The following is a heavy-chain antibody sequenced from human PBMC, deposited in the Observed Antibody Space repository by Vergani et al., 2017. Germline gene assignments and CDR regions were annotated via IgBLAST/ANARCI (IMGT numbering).Heavy chain of an antibody. V-gene: IGHV4-34*01. J-gene: IGHJ5*02. CDR2: INHSGST. Sequence: QVQLLQWGAGLLKPSETLTLSCAVYGGSFSGYYWSWIRQPPGKGLEWIGKINHSGSTNYNPSLKSRVTISVDTYKNHFSLKLSSVPDADTAVYYCAGEYSNYVGPWGEGTLVTVSS. CDR3: AGEYSNYVGP. CDR1: GGSFSGYY. D-gene: IGHD4-11*01.